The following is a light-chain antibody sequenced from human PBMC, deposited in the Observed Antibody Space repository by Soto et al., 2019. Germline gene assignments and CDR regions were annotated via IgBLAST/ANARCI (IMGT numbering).Light chain of an antibody. V-gene: IGLV2-23*02. J-gene: IGLJ1*01. CDR3: CSYAGGTSFYV. CDR1: SNDVGKYNL. CDR2: DVT. Sequence: QSVLTQPASVSGSPGQSITISCTGTSNDVGKYNLVSWYQHHPGKAPKLIIYDVTHWPSGASNRFSGSKSGNTASLTIYRLQADDEADYYCCSYAGGTSFYVFGTGTKLTVL.